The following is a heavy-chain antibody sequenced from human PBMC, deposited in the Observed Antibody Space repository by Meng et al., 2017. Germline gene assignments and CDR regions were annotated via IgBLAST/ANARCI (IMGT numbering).Heavy chain of an antibody. V-gene: IGHV4-38-2*01. CDR1: GYSISSGYY. J-gene: IGHJ4*02. CDR2: IYHSGST. D-gene: IGHD3-10*01. Sequence: GSLRLSCAVSGYSISSGYYWCWIRQPPGKGLEWIGSIYHSGSTYYNPSLKSRVTISVDTSKNQFSLKLSSVTAADTAVYYCARGSMVRGVIPLYWGQGTMVTVSS. CDR3: ARGSMVRGVIPLY.